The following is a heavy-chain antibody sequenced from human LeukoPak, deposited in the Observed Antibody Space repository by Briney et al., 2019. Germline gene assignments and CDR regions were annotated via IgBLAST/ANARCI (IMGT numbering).Heavy chain of an antibody. CDR2: IYYSGST. D-gene: IGHD3-10*01. CDR1: GGSISSSSYY. J-gene: IGHJ4*02. Sequence: SETLSLTCTVSGGSISSSSYYWGWIRQPPGKGLEWVGSIYYSGSTYYNPSLKSRVTISVDTSKNQFSLKLSSVTAADTAVYYCARHSIAYYGSGSYYIDYWGQGTLVTVSS. CDR3: ARHSIAYYGSGSYYIDY. V-gene: IGHV4-39*07.